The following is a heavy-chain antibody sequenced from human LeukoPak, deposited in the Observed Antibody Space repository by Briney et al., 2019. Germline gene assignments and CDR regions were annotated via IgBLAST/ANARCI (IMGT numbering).Heavy chain of an antibody. J-gene: IGHJ6*04. V-gene: IGHV1-2*02. Sequence: ASVKVSCKASGYTFTSYAMNWVRQAPGQGLEWMGWINPNSGGTNYAQKFQGRVTMTRDTFISTAYMELSRLRSDDTAVYYCARVRYFDWRMDVWGKGTTVTISS. CDR3: ARVRYFDWRMDV. D-gene: IGHD3-9*01. CDR1: GYTFTSYA. CDR2: INPNSGGT.